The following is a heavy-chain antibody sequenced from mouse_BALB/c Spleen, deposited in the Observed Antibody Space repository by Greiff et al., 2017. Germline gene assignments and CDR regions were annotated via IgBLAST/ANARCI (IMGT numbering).Heavy chain of an antibody. J-gene: IGHJ4*01. D-gene: IGHD2-14*01. CDR1: GYSITSDYA. CDR2: ISYSGST. V-gene: IGHV3-2*02. CDR3: AINRYDNAMDY. Sequence: EVQLQESGPGLVKPSQSLSLTCTVTGYSITSDYAWNWIRQFPGNKLEWMGYISYSGSTSYNPSLKSRISITRDTSKNQFFLQLNSVTTEDTATYYCAINRYDNAMDYWGQGTSVTVSS.